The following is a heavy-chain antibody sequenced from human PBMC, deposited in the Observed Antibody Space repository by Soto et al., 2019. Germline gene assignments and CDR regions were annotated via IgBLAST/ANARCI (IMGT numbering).Heavy chain of an antibody. CDR2: ISSSSSTR. V-gene: IGHV3-48*01. Sequence: EVQLVESGGGLVQPGGSLRLSCAASGFTFSSYSMNWVRQAPGKGLEWVSYISSSSSTRYYADSVKGRFTISRDNAKNSLYLQMNSLRAEDTAVYYCARDTEGYCSGGSCYTGGWFDPWGQGTLVTVSS. J-gene: IGHJ5*02. CDR3: ARDTEGYCSGGSCYTGGWFDP. D-gene: IGHD2-15*01. CDR1: GFTFSSYS.